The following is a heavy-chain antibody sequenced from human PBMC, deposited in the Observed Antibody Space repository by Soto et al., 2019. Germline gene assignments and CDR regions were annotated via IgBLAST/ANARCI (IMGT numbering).Heavy chain of an antibody. D-gene: IGHD2-15*01. J-gene: IGHJ5*02. CDR2: INHSGST. CDR3: ARDLPSDSWFDP. V-gene: IGHV4-34*01. CDR1: GGSFSGYY. Sequence: SETLSLTCAVYGGSFSGYYWSWIRQPPGKGLEWIGEINHSGSTNYNPSLKSRVTISVDTSKNQFSLKLSSVTAADTAVYYCARDLPSDSWFDPWGQGTLVT.